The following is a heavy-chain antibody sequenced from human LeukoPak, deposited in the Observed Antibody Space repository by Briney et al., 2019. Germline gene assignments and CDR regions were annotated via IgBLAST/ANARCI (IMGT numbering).Heavy chain of an antibody. CDR3: AKGDSSSWYRYYYYYMDV. Sequence: PGGSLRLSCAASGFTFSSYAMSWVRQAQGKGLEWVSAISGSGGSTYYADSVKGRFTISRDNSKNTLYLQMNSLRAEDTAVYYCAKGDSSSWYRYYYYYMDVWGKGTTVTVSS. CDR1: GFTFSSYA. J-gene: IGHJ6*03. D-gene: IGHD6-13*01. V-gene: IGHV3-23*01. CDR2: ISGSGGST.